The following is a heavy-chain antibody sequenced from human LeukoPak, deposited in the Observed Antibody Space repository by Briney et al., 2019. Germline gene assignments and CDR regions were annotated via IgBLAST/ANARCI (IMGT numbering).Heavy chain of an antibody. Sequence: SETLSLTRIVSGCSLSSYYWSWIRQPPGKGLEWIGYIYYSGSTNYNPSLKSRVTISVDTSKNQFSRKLSSVTAADTAVYYCARSDRYTYCSSTSCYQDDNAFDIWGQGTMVTVSS. CDR1: GCSLSSYY. CDR3: ARSDRYTYCSSTSCYQDDNAFDI. V-gene: IGHV4-59*01. CDR2: IYYSGST. D-gene: IGHD2-2*01. J-gene: IGHJ3*02.